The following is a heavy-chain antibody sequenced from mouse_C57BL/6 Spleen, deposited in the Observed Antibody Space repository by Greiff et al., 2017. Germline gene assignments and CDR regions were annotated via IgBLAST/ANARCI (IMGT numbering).Heavy chain of an antibody. V-gene: IGHV5-16*01. J-gene: IGHJ4*01. CDR2: INYDGSST. CDR1: GFTFSDYY. CDR3: AREGNPSAMDY. D-gene: IGHD2-1*01. Sequence: EVQRVESEGGLVQPGSSMKLSCTASGFTFSDYYMAWVRQVPEKGLEWVANINYDGSSTYYLDSLKSRFIISRDNAKNILYLQMSSLKSEDTATYYCAREGNPSAMDYWGQGTSVTVSS.